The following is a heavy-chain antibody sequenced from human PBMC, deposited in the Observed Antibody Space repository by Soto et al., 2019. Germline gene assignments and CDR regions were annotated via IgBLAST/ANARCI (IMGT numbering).Heavy chain of an antibody. Sequence: SETLSLTCTVSGGSISSGGYYWSWIRQHPGKGLEWIGYIYYSGSTYYNPSLKSRVTISVDTSKNQFSLKLSSVTAADTAVYYCARDAQPEENNWFDPWGQGTTVTVSS. D-gene: IGHD6-13*01. V-gene: IGHV4-31*03. CDR2: IYYSGST. J-gene: IGHJ5*01. CDR3: ARDAQPEENNWFDP. CDR1: GGSISSGGYY.